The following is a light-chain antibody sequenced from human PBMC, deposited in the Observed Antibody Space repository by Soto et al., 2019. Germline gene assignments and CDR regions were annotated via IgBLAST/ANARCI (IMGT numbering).Light chain of an antibody. Sequence: VLTQPPSASGTPGQRVTFSCSGSSSNIGINTVNWYRQLPGTAPQLLISDNHRRPSGVPDRFSGSKSGTSASLAISGLQSEDEATYFCAAWDVSLKGFVFGTGTKVTVL. CDR2: DNH. V-gene: IGLV1-44*01. J-gene: IGLJ1*01. CDR3: AAWDVSLKGFV. CDR1: SSNIGINT.